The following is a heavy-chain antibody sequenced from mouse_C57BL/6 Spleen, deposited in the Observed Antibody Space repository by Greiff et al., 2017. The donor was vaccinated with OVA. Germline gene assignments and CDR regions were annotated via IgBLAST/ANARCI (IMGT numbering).Heavy chain of an antibody. D-gene: IGHD1-1*01. Sequence: VQLQQPGAELVKPGASVKMSCKASGYTFTSYWITWVKQRPGQGLEWIGDIYPGSGSTNYNEKFKSKATLTVDTSSSTAYMQLSSLTSEDSAVYYCARSGSTVDGAWFAYWGQGTLVTVSA. CDR2: IYPGSGST. J-gene: IGHJ3*01. CDR1: GYTFTSYW. V-gene: IGHV1-55*01. CDR3: ARSGSTVDGAWFAY.